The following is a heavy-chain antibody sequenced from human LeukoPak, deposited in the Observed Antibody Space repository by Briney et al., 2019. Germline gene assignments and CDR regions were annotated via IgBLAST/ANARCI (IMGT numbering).Heavy chain of an antibody. Sequence: GAPVKVSCKASGGTFSSYAISWVRQAPGQGLEWMGRIIPIFGIANYAQKFQGRVTITADKSTSTAYMELSSLRSEDTAVYYCARDMDSSGWKDVWGQGTTVTVSS. J-gene: IGHJ6*02. D-gene: IGHD3-22*01. CDR2: IIPIFGIA. CDR1: GGTFSSYA. V-gene: IGHV1-69*04. CDR3: ARDMDSSGWKDV.